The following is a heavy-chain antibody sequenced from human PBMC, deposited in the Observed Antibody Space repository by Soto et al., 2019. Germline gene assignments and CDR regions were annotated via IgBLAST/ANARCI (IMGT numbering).Heavy chain of an antibody. V-gene: IGHV1-69*06. D-gene: IGHD1-26*01. CDR2: IIPIFGTA. CDR1: GGTFSSYA. CDR3: ARLRVGATYSPY. Sequence: QVQLVQSGAEVKKPGSSLKVSCKASGGTFSSYAISWVRQAPGQGLEWMGGIIPIFGTANYAQKFQGRVTISAEKSTSTAYMELSSLRSEDTAVYYCARLRVGATYSPYWGQGTLVTVSS. J-gene: IGHJ4*02.